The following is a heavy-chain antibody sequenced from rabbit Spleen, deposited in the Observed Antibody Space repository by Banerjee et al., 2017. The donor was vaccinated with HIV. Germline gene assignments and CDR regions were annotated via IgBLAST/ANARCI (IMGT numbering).Heavy chain of an antibody. Sequence: QEQLEESGGDLVKPEGSLTLTCTASGFSFSSSYYMCWVRQAPGKGLEWIACIDAGSSGRTYYSSWAKGRFTISKASSTTVTLQMTSLTAADTATYFCARDGSARGADLDLWGQGTLVTVS. CDR1: GFSFSSSYY. J-gene: IGHJ4*01. CDR3: ARDGSARGADLDL. CDR2: IDAGSSGRT. D-gene: IGHD4-1*01. V-gene: IGHV1S45*01.